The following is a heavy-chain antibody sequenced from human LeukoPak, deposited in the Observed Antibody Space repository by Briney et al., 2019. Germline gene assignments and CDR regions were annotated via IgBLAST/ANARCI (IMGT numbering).Heavy chain of an antibody. J-gene: IGHJ4*02. D-gene: IGHD6-13*01. CDR1: GYTFTSYY. CDR3: ARSRAADY. Sequence: GASVKVSCKASGYTFTSYYMHWVRQAPGQGLEWMGIINSSGGSTTYAEKFQGRVTMTRDTSASTVYMELSSLRSEDTAVYYCARSRAADYWGQGTLVTVSS. V-gene: IGHV1-46*01. CDR2: INSSGGST.